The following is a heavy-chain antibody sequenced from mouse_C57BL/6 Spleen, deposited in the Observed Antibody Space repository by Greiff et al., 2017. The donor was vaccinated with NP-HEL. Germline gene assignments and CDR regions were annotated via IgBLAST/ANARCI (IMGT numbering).Heavy chain of an antibody. V-gene: IGHV1-9*01. CDR1: GYTFTGYW. D-gene: IGHD1-1*01. CDR2: ILPGSGST. CDR3: ARSKYYYGSSYDYAMDY. J-gene: IGHJ4*01. Sequence: QVQLQQSGAELMKPGASVKLSCKATGYTFTGYWIEWVKQRPGHGLEWIGEILPGSGSTNYNEKFKGKATFTADTSSNTAYMQLSSLTTEDSAIYYCARSKYYYGSSYDYAMDYWGQGTSVTVSS.